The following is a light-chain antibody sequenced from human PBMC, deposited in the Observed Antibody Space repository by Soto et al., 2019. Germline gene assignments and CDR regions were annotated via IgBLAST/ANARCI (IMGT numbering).Light chain of an antibody. CDR1: QSISSW. CDR3: QQYNSYPYT. Sequence: DIQMTQSPSTLSASVGDRVTITCRASQSISSWLAWYQQKPGKAPKLLIYKASSLDSGVPSRFSGSGSGTAFTLTISSLQPDDFATYYCQQYNSYPYTFGQGTKLEIK. V-gene: IGKV1-5*03. CDR2: KAS. J-gene: IGKJ2*01.